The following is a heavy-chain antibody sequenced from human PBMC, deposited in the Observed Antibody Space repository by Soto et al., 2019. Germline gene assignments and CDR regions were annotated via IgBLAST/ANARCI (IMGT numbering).Heavy chain of an antibody. V-gene: IGHV3-74*01. Sequence: GGSLRLSCAASGFTFSSYWMHWVRQAPGKGLVWVSRINSDGSSTSYADSVKGRFTISRDNAKNTLYLQMNSLRAEDTAVYYCAREVYYYGSPKGFDPWGQGTLVTVSS. D-gene: IGHD3-10*01. CDR2: INSDGSST. J-gene: IGHJ5*02. CDR3: AREVYYYGSPKGFDP. CDR1: GFTFSSYW.